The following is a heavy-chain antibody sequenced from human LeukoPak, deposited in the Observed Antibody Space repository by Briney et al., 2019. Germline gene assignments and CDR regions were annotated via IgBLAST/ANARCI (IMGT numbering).Heavy chain of an antibody. CDR2: IDTNTGNP. V-gene: IGHV7-4-1*02. J-gene: IGHJ4*02. CDR1: GYTFSNYT. CDR3: ARGYDTTGYFSY. Sequence: VASVKVSCKASGYTFSNYTLNWVRQAPGQGLEWMGWIDTNTGNPTYAQGFIGRFVFSLDTSVTTVYLQISSLKAEDTAVYYCARGYDTTGYFSYWGQGTLVTVSS. D-gene: IGHD3-22*01.